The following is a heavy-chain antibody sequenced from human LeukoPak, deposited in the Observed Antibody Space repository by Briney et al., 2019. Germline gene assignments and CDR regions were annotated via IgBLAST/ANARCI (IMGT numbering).Heavy chain of an antibody. Sequence: SSVKVSCKVSGYTLTELSMHWVRQAPGKGLEWMGGFDPEDGETIYAQKLQGRDTMTEDTSTDTAYMELSSLRSQDTAVYYCATLYYYDSSGHQRKSHDAFDIWGQGTMVTVSS. CDR2: FDPEDGET. V-gene: IGHV1-24*01. CDR3: ATLYYYDSSGHQRKSHDAFDI. CDR1: GYTLTELS. D-gene: IGHD3-22*01. J-gene: IGHJ3*02.